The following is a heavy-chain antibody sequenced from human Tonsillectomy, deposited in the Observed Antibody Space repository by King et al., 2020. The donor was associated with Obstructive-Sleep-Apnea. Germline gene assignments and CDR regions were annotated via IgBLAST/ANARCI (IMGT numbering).Heavy chain of an antibody. Sequence: VQLVESGGGLVQPGGSLRLSCAASGVTFSTYVMSWVRQAPGKGLEWVSSISGSGGSTYYADSVKGRFTISRDNSKNTLYLQMNILRAEDTAVYYCAKVCSSTSISDFWGQGTLVTVSS. D-gene: IGHD2-2*01. CDR1: GVTFSTYV. V-gene: IGHV3-23*04. J-gene: IGHJ4*02. CDR2: ISGSGGST. CDR3: AKVCSSTSISDF.